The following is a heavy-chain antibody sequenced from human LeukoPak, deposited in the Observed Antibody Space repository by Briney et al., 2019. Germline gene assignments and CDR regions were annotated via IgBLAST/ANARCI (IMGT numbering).Heavy chain of an antibody. CDR1: GFTFSSYS. CDR3: ARESGNYDILTGYQAYGMDV. CDR2: ISSSSSYI. V-gene: IGHV3-21*01. D-gene: IGHD3-9*01. J-gene: IGHJ6*02. Sequence: PGGSLRLSCAAPGFTFSSYSMNWVRQAPGKGLEWVSSISSSSSYIYYADSVKGRFTISRDNAKNSLYLQMNSLRAEDTAVYYCARESGNYDILTGYQAYGMDVWGQGTTVTVSS.